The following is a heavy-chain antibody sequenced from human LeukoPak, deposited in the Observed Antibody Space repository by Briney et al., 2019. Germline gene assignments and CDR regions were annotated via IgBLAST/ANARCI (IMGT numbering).Heavy chain of an antibody. CDR2: IYYSGST. Sequence: SETLSLTCTVSGGSISSSSYYWGWIRQPPGKGLEWIGSIYYSGSTNYNPSLKSRVTISVDTSKNQFSLKLSSVTAADTAVYYCARTVGPETGGESVDWFDPWGQGTLVTVSS. V-gene: IGHV4-39*07. CDR3: ARTVGPETGGESVDWFDP. D-gene: IGHD3-16*01. J-gene: IGHJ5*02. CDR1: GGSISSSSYY.